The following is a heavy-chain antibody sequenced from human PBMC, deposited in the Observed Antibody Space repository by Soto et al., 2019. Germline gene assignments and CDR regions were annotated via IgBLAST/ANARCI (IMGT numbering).Heavy chain of an antibody. Sequence: QVQLQESGPGLVKPSQTLSLTCTVSGGSITSSGYYWSWIRQHPGEGMEWIGFTSNSGSTSYNPSLKRRVTISVDTSPNQCSLNLKSVTAADTAVYYCARGGGSTKVDYWGQGTLVTVSP. CDR3: ARGGGSTKVDY. J-gene: IGHJ4*02. V-gene: IGHV4-31*03. CDR2: TSNSGST. D-gene: IGHD2-2*01. CDR1: GGSITSSGYY.